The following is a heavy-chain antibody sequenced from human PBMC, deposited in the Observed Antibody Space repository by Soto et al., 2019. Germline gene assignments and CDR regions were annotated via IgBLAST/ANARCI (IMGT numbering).Heavy chain of an antibody. D-gene: IGHD3-22*01. CDR1: AGSITTSY. V-gene: IGHV4-59*01. CDR2: ISYRGST. Sequence: SETLSLACTVAAGSITTSYWGWVRQPVGKALGWIGYISYRGSTNYNPSLKSRLTISIATSKSQISLKLTSMTPAATAVYYCASSGIVGTEVNTWFDPWGQGTLVTVSS. J-gene: IGHJ5*02. CDR3: ASSGIVGTEVNTWFDP.